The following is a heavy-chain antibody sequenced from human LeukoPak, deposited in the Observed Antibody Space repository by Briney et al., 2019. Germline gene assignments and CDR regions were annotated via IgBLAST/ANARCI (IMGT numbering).Heavy chain of an antibody. V-gene: IGHV3-7*01. D-gene: IGHD3-10*01. J-gene: IGHJ4*02. CDR3: VKEAYYGWGSSPTFYFDY. CDR2: IKEDGSVR. Sequence: AGGSLRLSCEGSAFIFSGHWMNWVRQTPGKGLEWVASIKEDGSVRQYVDSVKGRFTISRDNSRNTVFLQMNRLRPEDTAVYYCVKEAYYGWGSSPTFYFDYWGQGTRVTVSS. CDR1: AFIFSGHW.